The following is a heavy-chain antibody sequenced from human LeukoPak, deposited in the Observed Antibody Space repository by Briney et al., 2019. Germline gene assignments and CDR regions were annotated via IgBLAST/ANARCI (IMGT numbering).Heavy chain of an antibody. CDR2: IDPSDSYT. D-gene: IGHD2-2*02. J-gene: IGHJ5*02. CDR3: ASSYCSSTSCYINWFDP. CDR1: GYSFTSYW. Sequence: EALRISCKGSGYSFTSYWISRVRQMPGKALELMGRIDPSDSYTNHSPSFQRHVTISADKSISTAYLQWSSLKASDTAMYYCASSYCSSTSCYINWFDPWGQGTLVTVSS. V-gene: IGHV5-10-1*01.